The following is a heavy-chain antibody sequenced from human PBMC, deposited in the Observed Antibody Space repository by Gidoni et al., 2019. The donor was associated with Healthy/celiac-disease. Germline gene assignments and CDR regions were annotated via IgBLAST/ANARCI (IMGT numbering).Heavy chain of an antibody. D-gene: IGHD3-10*01. Sequence: QVQLVESGGGVVQPGRSMRRSCPASGFTFSSYAMHWVRQAPGKGLEWVAVISYEGSNKYYADSVKGRFTISRDNSKNTLYLQMNSLRAEDTAVYYCAREFAGLDYWGQGTLVTVSS. CDR3: AREFAGLDY. V-gene: IGHV3-30*04. CDR1: GFTFSSYA. J-gene: IGHJ4*02. CDR2: ISYEGSNK.